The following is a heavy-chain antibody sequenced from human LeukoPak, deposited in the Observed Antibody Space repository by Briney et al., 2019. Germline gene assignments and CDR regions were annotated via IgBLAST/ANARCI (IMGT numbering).Heavy chain of an antibody. CDR2: ISWNSGSI. J-gene: IGHJ4*02. CDR3: AKVYGDYNTYFDY. CDR1: GFTFDDYA. Sequence: GRSLRLSCAASGFTFDDYAMHWVRHAPGKGLEWVSGISWNSGSIGYADSVKGRFTISRDNAKNSLYLQMNSLRAEDTALYYCAKVYGDYNTYFDYWGQGTLVTVSS. V-gene: IGHV3-9*01. D-gene: IGHD4-17*01.